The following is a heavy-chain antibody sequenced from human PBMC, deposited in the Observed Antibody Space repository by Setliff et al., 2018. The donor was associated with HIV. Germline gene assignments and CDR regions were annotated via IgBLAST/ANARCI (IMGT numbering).Heavy chain of an antibody. CDR2: IRYDRSEK. D-gene: IGHD3-16*02. CDR1: GFTFSNYG. Sequence: GVLRLSCAASGFTFSNYGMHWVRQAPGKGLEWVAYIRYDRSEKHYADSVKGRFTISRDNSQNTLYLQMNSLRPEDTAVYYCAKPVVHHYYYMDVWGKGTTVTVSS. CDR3: AKPVVHHYYYMDV. V-gene: IGHV3-30*02. J-gene: IGHJ6*03.